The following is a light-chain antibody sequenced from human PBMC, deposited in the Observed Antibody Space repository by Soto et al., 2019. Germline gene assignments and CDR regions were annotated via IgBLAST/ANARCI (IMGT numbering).Light chain of an antibody. V-gene: IGKV3-20*01. CDR3: QLYGASRHSV. CDR2: GAS. CDR1: QSVASTY. Sequence: IVLTQSPGTLSLSPGERVTLSCRTSQSVASTYLAWYQQKPGQAPRLLIYGASSTATGIPDRFSGSRYGTDFTLTFRRLGTEGAGMYDCQLYGASRHSVFGAVTKVYV. J-gene: IGKJ3*01.